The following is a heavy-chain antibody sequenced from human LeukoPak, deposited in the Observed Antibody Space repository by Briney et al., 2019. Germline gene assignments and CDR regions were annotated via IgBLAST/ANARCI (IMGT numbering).Heavy chain of an antibody. V-gene: IGHV3-21*01. Sequence: SGGSLRLSCTASGFTFSSYSMNWVRQAPGKGLEWVSSISSSSSYIYYADSVKGRFTISRGNAKNSLYLQMNSLRAEDTAVYYCAREYGSGSYGYWGQGTLVTVSS. J-gene: IGHJ4*02. CDR2: ISSSSSYI. CDR1: GFTFSSYS. D-gene: IGHD3-10*01. CDR3: AREYGSGSYGY.